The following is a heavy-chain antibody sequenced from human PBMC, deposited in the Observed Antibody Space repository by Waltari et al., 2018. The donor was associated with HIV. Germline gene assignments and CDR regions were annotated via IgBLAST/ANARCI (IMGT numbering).Heavy chain of an antibody. Sequence: EVQLVQSGAEVKKPGESLKISCEASGYIFTNYWIGWVRQIPVKGLEWMGIIYPGDSDVRYSLSFQGQVTISADKSISTVYLQWSTLKTSDTAVYYCARQFGDSWGQGTLVTVSS. V-gene: IGHV5-51*01. D-gene: IGHD3-10*01. CDR1: GYIFTNYW. J-gene: IGHJ4*02. CDR3: ARQFGDS. CDR2: IYPGDSDV.